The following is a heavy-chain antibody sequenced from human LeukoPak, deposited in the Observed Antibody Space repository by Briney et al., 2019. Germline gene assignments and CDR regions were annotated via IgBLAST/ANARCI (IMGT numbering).Heavy chain of an antibody. V-gene: IGHV4-59*08. CDR2: GHYSGNT. CDR1: GTSITSYY. J-gene: IGHJ4*02. CDR3: AKWASDNRAFDL. D-gene: IGHD2-8*01. Sequence: SETLSLTCTVSGTSITSYYWNWIRQAPGQGPEWIGYGHYSGNTKYNPPLKSRVTISADTSKNQFSLRLSSATAADTAVYFCAKWASDNRAFDLCRQGTLVTV.